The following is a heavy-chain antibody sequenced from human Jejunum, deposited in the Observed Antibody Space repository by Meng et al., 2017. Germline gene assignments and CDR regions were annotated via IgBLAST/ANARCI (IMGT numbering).Heavy chain of an antibody. J-gene: IGHJ4*01. D-gene: IGHD3-16*02. V-gene: IGHV2-5*02. CDR3: AHTLYSKSCFDT. CDR1: GFSLTTNDGG. CDR2: IYWDDDK. Sequence: SGPMLVTPTQTLTPTCSFSGFSLTTNDGGVGWILQTPGKALEWLAVIYWDDDKRYSPYLKNRLTVTQDTSKNQVVLSVTNMDPVDTATYYCAHTLYSKSCFDTWGQGTMVTVSS.